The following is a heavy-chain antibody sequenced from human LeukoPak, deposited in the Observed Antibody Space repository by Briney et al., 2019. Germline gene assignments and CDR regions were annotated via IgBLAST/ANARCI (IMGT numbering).Heavy chain of an antibody. CDR2: IYTSGST. D-gene: IGHD6-13*01. V-gene: IGHV4-4*07. J-gene: IGHJ4*02. Sequence: SETLSLTCTVSGGSISSYYWSWIPQPARKGLEWIGRIYTSGSTNYNPSLKSRVTISVDKSKNQFSLKLSSVTAADTAVYYCARAGSIAAAADWGQGTLVTVSS. CDR3: ARAGSIAAAAD. CDR1: GGSISSYY.